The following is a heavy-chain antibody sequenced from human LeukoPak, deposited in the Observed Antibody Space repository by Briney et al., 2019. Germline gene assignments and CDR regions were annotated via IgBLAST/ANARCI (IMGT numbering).Heavy chain of an antibody. D-gene: IGHD7-27*01. V-gene: IGHV4-4*02. Sequence: PSGTPSLTCAVSGGSISSGNWWSWVRQPPGKGLEWIGEIYHSGSTNYDPSLKSRVTISVDKSKNQFSLKLSSVTAADTAVYYCARKKAGEPFFDYWGQGTLVTVSS. CDR1: GGSISSGNW. J-gene: IGHJ4*02. CDR2: IYHSGST. CDR3: ARKKAGEPFFDY.